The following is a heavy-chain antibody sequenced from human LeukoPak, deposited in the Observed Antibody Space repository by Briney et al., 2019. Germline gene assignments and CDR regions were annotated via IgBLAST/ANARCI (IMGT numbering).Heavy chain of an antibody. CDR3: AKFPITIFGVAVYYFDY. Sequence: PGGSLRLSCAASGFTFSSYAMSWVRQAPGKGLEGVSAISGSGGSTYYADSVKGRFTISRDNSKNTLYLQMNSLRAEDTAVYYCAKFPITIFGVAVYYFDYWGQGTLVTVSS. V-gene: IGHV3-23*01. D-gene: IGHD3-3*01. CDR1: GFTFSSYA. CDR2: ISGSGGST. J-gene: IGHJ4*02.